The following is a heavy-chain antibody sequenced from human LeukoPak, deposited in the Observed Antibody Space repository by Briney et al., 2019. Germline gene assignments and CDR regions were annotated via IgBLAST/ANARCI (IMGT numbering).Heavy chain of an antibody. CDR1: GGSISSYY. Sequence: SEPLSLTCTVSGGSISSYYWSWIRQPPGKGLEWIGYIYYSGSTNYNPSLKSRVTISVDTSKNQFSLKLSSVTAADTAVYYCARDTDYWGQGTLVTVSS. CDR3: ARDTDY. J-gene: IGHJ4*02. V-gene: IGHV4-59*01. CDR2: IYYSGST.